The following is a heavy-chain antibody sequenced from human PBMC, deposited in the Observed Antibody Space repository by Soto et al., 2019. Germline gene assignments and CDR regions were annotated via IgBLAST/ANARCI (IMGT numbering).Heavy chain of an antibody. Sequence: ASVKVSCKASGYTFTSYGISWVRQAPGQGLEWMGWISAYNGNTNYAQKLQGRVTMTTDTSTSTAYMELRSLRSDDTAVYYCARDRYSSSPSPYYFDYWGQGTLVTVSS. CDR3: ARDRYSSSPSPYYFDY. CDR2: ISAYNGNT. CDR1: GYTFTSYG. J-gene: IGHJ4*02. V-gene: IGHV1-18*01. D-gene: IGHD6-6*01.